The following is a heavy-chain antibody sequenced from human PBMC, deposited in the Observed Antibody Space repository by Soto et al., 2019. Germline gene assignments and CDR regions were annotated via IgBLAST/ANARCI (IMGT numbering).Heavy chain of an antibody. V-gene: IGHV4-4*02. Sequence: QVQLQESGPGLVKPSGTLSLTCAVSGGSISSSNWWSWVRQSPGKGLEWIGEIYHSGSTNYNPSLRSRVTISVDKSKNQFSLRLSSVTAADSAVYYCARVWYSGAYSSHWGQGTLVTVSS. D-gene: IGHD1-26*01. CDR1: GGSISSSNW. CDR2: IYHSGST. J-gene: IGHJ4*02. CDR3: ARVWYSGAYSSH.